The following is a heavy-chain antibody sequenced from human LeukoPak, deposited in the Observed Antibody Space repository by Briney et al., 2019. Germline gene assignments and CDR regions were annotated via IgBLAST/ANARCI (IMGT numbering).Heavy chain of an antibody. D-gene: IGHD2-2*01. V-gene: IGHV1-18*01. CDR1: GYTFTSYG. Sequence: ASVKVSCKASGYTFTSYGISWVRQAPGQGLEWMGWISAYNGNTNYAQKLQGRVTTTTDTSTSTAYMELRSLRSDDTAVYYCARYCSSTSCYHDGAFDIWGQGTMVTVSS. J-gene: IGHJ3*02. CDR3: ARYCSSTSCYHDGAFDI. CDR2: ISAYNGNT.